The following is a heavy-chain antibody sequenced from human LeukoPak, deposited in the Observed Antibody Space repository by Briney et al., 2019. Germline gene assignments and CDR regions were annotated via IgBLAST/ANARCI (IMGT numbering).Heavy chain of an antibody. V-gene: IGHV4-59*11. CDR1: DASFNTHY. CDR3: ARDPTTVTKGFDI. D-gene: IGHD4-17*01. J-gene: IGHJ3*02. CDR2: ISCGGST. Sequence: SETPSLTCTVSDASFNTHYWTWIRQPPGKGLEWIGYISCGGSTNYNPSLKSRVTISVDTSKNQFFLRLTSLTAADTAVYYCARDPTTVTKGFDIWGQGTMVTVSS.